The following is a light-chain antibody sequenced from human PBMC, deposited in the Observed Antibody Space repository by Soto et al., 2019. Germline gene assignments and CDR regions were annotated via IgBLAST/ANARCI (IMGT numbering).Light chain of an antibody. CDR1: SSNLGAGYD. CDR3: QSYDTSLSGSG. V-gene: IGLV1-40*01. J-gene: IGLJ2*01. CDR2: GNH. Sequence: QSVLTQPPSVSGAPGQRVTISCTGSSSNLGAGYDVHWYQHLPGTAPKLLIYGNHNRPSGVPDRFSGSKSGTSASLAITGLQAEDEADYYCQSYDTSLSGSGFGGGTKVTVL.